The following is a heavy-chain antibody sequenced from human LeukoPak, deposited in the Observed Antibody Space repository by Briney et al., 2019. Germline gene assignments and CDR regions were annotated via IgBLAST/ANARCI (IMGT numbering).Heavy chain of an antibody. CDR2: IKSKTDGGTT. CDR3: TTVGLATIQRAFDY. CDR1: GFTFSNAW. Sequence: PGGSLRLSCAASGFTFSNAWMSWVRQAPGKGLEWVGRIKSKTDGGTTDYAAPVQGRFSISRDDSKYTLSLQMNSLKTEDTAVYYCTTVGLATIQRAFDYWGQGTLVTVSS. D-gene: IGHD5-24*01. J-gene: IGHJ4*02. V-gene: IGHV3-15*01.